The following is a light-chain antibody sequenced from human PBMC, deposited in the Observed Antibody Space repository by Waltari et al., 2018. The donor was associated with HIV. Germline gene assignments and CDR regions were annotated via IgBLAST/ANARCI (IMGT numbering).Light chain of an antibody. CDR3: CSYAGSRTYV. CDR2: EVT. J-gene: IGLJ1*01. V-gene: IGLV2-23*02. Sequence: QSALTQPASVSGSPGQSITISCTGTRSDVGRYNLVSWYQQYPGKVPKLMIYEVTKRPSGVSNRFSGSKSGNTASLTIAGLQAEDEADYYCCSYAGSRTYVFGTGTKVPVL. CDR1: RSDVGRYNL.